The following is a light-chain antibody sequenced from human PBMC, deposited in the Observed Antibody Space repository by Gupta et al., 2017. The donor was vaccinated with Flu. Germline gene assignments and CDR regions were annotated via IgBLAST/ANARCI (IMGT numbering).Light chain of an antibody. J-gene: IGKJ1*01. CDR2: SAS. CDR1: ETINTY. Sequence: EIVLTQSPGTLSLSPGDRASLSCRATETINTYVAWYQQRPGRAPRLLIHSASSRDTGVPDRFSGSGSGTDFTLIISSLEPEDFAVYFCQQDGYSPATFGQGTQVEIK. CDR3: QQDGYSPAT. V-gene: IGKV3-20*01.